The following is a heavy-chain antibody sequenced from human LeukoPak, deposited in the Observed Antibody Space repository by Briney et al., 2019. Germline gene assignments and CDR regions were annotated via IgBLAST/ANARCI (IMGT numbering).Heavy chain of an antibody. CDR1: GYTFTDSY. CDR2: ISPKTGGT. J-gene: IGHJ4*02. D-gene: IGHD6-13*01. Sequence: ASVKGSCKASGYTFTDSYIHWVRQAPGQGLEWMGWISPKTGGTNSAQKFQGRATVTMYTSIRTVYMELSSLRSDDTAVYYCARGGISSWYYFDYWGQGTLVTVSS. CDR3: ARGGISSWYYFDY. V-gene: IGHV1-2*02.